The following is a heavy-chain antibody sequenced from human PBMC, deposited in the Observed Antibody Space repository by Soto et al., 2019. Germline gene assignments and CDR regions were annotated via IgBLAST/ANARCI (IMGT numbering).Heavy chain of an antibody. J-gene: IGHJ3*02. CDR2: ISAYNGNT. V-gene: IGHV1-18*01. D-gene: IGHD5-12*01. CDR3: ARVDGYSDPEVAFDI. Sequence: ASVKVSCKASGYTFTSYGISWVRQDPGQGLEWMGWISAYNGNTNYAQKLQGRVTMTTDTSTSTAYMELRSLRSDDTAVYYCARVDGYSDPEVAFDIWGQGTMVTVSS. CDR1: GYTFTSYG.